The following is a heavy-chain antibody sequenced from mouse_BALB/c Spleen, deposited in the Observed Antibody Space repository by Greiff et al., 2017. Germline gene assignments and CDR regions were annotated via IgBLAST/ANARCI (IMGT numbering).Heavy chain of an antibody. J-gene: IGHJ2*01. CDR2: INSNGGST. CDR3: AREPYYFDY. CDR1: GFTFSSYG. V-gene: IGHV5-6-3*01. Sequence: EVQGVESGGGLVQPGGSLKLSCAASGFTFSSYGMSWVRQTPDKRLELVATINSNGGSTYYPDSVKGRFTISRDNAKNTLYLQMSSLKSEDTAMYYCAREPYYFDYWGQGTTLTVSS.